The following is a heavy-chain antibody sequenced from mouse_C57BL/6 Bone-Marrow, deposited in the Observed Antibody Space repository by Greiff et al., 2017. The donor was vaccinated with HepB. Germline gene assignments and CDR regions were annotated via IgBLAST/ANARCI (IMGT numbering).Heavy chain of an antibody. CDR2: IDPSDSET. Sequence: QVQLQQPGAELVRPGSSVKLSCKASGYTFTSYWMHWVKQRPIQGLEWIGNIDPSDSETHYNQKFKDKATLTVDKSSSTAYMQLSSLTSEDSAVYYCAMPSSYGSRGDYWGQGTSVTVSS. J-gene: IGHJ4*01. D-gene: IGHD1-1*01. CDR1: GYTFTSYW. CDR3: AMPSSYGSRGDY. V-gene: IGHV1-52*01.